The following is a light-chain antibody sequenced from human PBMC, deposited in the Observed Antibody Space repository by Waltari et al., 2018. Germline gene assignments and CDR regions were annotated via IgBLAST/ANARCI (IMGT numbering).Light chain of an antibody. Sequence: EVVLTQSPATLSLSPGERATLSCRASQSVYNFLAWYQQKPGQAPRRLIYEASQRATGIPARFSGSGSGTDFTLTISNLEPEDVAIYYCQQRANWPPLTFGGGTKVEIK. CDR2: EAS. CDR1: QSVYNF. J-gene: IGKJ4*01. CDR3: QQRANWPPLT. V-gene: IGKV3-11*01.